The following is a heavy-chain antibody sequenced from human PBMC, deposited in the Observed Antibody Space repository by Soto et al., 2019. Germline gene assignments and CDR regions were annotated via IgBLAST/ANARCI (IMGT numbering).Heavy chain of an antibody. Sequence: GGSLRLSCAASGFTVSSNYMSWVRQAPGKGLEWVSLIYSGGRTYYADSVKGRFTISRDNSKNTLYLQMNSLRAEDTAVYYCASPSGYSYGYNYWGQGTLVTVSS. D-gene: IGHD5-18*01. CDR3: ASPSGYSYGYNY. CDR2: IYSGGRT. V-gene: IGHV3-53*01. CDR1: GFTVSSNY. J-gene: IGHJ4*02.